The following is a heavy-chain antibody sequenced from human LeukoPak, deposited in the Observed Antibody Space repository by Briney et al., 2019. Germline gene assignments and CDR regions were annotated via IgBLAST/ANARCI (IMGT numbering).Heavy chain of an antibody. D-gene: IGHD1-26*01. CDR2: IRGRGGST. V-gene: IGHV3-23*01. J-gene: IGHJ4*02. CDR1: GLPHSSNA. Sequence: GGSLRLPCAPSGLPHSSNAVNWVRQAPGKGLEGVSGIRGRGGSTSYADSVKGRFTISRDNSKNTLYLQMNSLRAEDTAIYYCAKDRWVGATRLSPCSFDYWGQGTQVTVSS. CDR3: AKDRWVGATRLSPCSFDY.